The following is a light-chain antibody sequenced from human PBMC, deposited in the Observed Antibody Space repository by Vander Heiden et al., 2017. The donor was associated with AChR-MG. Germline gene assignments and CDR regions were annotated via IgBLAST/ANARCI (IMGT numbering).Light chain of an antibody. CDR1: QDISNY. Sequence: DIQMTQSPSSLSASIGDRVTITCQASQDISNYLNWYQQKPGKAPKLLIYDASNLETGVPSRFSGSGSGTDFTFTISSLQPEDIATYYCQQYDNLHRFGHGPKVDIK. CDR2: DAS. CDR3: QQYDNLHR. V-gene: IGKV1-33*01. J-gene: IGKJ3*01.